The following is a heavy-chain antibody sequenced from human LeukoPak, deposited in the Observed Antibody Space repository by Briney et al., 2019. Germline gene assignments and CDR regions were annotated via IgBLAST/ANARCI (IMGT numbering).Heavy chain of an antibody. V-gene: IGHV1-46*01. J-gene: IGHJ4*02. CDR3: AREIPYCSSTSCPFGY. CDR2: INPSGGST. Sequence: ASVKVSCKASGYTFTSDYMHWVRRAPGQGLEWMGIINPSGGSTNYAQKFQGRVTMTRDTSTSTVYMELSSLRSEDTAVYYCAREIPYCSSTSCPFGYWGQGTLVTVSS. CDR1: GYTFTSDY. D-gene: IGHD2-2*01.